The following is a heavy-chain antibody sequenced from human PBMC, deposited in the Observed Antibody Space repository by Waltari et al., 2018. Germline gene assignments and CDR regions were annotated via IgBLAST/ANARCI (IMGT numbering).Heavy chain of an antibody. V-gene: IGHV4-59*04. D-gene: IGHD2-15*01. Sequence: VQLVESGGGLVQPGGSLRLSCAASGFTFSSYWMHWVRQAPGKGLEWIGNMYYSGSTYYNPSLKSRVTISGDTSKSQFSLKLSSVTAADTSMYYCVRHARTTSGGKHFDHWGQGMLVTVSP. CDR2: MYYSGST. J-gene: IGHJ4*02. CDR3: VRHARTTSGGKHFDH. CDR1: GFTFSSYW.